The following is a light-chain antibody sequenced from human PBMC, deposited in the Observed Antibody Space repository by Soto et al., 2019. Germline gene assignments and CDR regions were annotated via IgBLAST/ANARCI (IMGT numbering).Light chain of an antibody. V-gene: IGLV2-11*01. Sequence: QSVLTQPRSVSASPGQSVTISCTGTRSDVGGYNYVSWYQQHPGKAPKLMIYGVSERPSGVPDRFSGSKSGNTASLTISGLQAEDEADYYCCSYAGTPYVFGTGTQLTVL. CDR3: CSYAGTPYV. J-gene: IGLJ1*01. CDR2: GVS. CDR1: RSDVGGYNY.